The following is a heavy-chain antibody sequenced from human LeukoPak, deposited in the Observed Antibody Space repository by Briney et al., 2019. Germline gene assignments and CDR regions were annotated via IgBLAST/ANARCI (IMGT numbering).Heavy chain of an antibody. V-gene: IGHV3-7*01. Sequence: PGGPLRLSCAASGFTFSSYWMSWVRQAPGKGLEWVANIKQDGSEKYYVDSVKGRFTISRDNAKNSLYLQMNSLRAEDTAVYYCARDLVGNDFWSGYYTGYFLWGQGTLVTVSS. D-gene: IGHD3-3*01. CDR2: IKQDGSEK. CDR1: GFTFSSYW. CDR3: ARDLVGNDFWSGYYTGYFL. J-gene: IGHJ4*02.